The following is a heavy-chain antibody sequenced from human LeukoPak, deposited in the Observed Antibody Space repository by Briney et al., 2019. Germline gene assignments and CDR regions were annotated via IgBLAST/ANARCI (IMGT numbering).Heavy chain of an antibody. Sequence: SETLALTCAVSGGSISRYYWSWIRQSPGKGLEWIGYIYYSGNTNYNPSFKSRVTISVDTSKNQFSLRMTSVTAEDTAIYCCARGRVPTTPKDVFDIWGQGTMVTIS. CDR1: GGSISRYY. CDR3: ARGRVPTTPKDVFDI. J-gene: IGHJ3*02. CDR2: IYYSGNT. D-gene: IGHD4-4*01. V-gene: IGHV4-59*01.